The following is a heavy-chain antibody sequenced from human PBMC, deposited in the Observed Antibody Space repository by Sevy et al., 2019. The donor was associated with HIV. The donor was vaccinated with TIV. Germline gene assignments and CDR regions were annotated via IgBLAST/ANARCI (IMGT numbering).Heavy chain of an antibody. CDR2: IYGSGSVSTIYGSGSVT. V-gene: IGHV3-23*01. CDR3: AGARYDSGGSFYAFDL. Sequence: GGSLRLSCAASGFTFNTYAMNWVRQAPGKGLEWVSTIYGSGSVSTIYGSGSVTYHADSLKGRFTFSRDNSKNTLYLQMSSLRIGDTAVYFCAGARYDSGGSFYAFDLWGQGTMVTVSS. J-gene: IGHJ3*01. CDR1: GFTFNTYA. D-gene: IGHD3-22*01.